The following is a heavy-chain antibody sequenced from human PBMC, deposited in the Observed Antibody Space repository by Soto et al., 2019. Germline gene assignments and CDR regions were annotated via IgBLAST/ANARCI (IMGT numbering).Heavy chain of an antibody. J-gene: IGHJ4*02. V-gene: IGHV3-30-3*01. CDR2: ISYDGSNK. Sequence: SLRLSCAASRFTSSSYAMHWVRQAPGKGLEWVAVISYDGSNKYYADSVKGRFTISRDNSKNTLYLQMNSLRAEDTAVYYCASAGSYYGSKFDYWGQGTLVTVSS. CDR1: RFTSSSYA. D-gene: IGHD1-26*01. CDR3: ASAGSYYGSKFDY.